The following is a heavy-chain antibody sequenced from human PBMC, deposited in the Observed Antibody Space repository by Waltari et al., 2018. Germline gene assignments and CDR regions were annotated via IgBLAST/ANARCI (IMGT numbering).Heavy chain of an antibody. CDR2: INHSGST. V-gene: IGHV4-34*01. CDR1: GGSFSGYY. J-gene: IGHJ2*01. CDR3: ARVALGYSSGWYRYFDL. D-gene: IGHD6-19*01. Sequence: QVQLQQWGAGLLKPSETLSLNCAVYGGSFSGYYWSWIRQPPGKGLECIGEINHSGSTNYNPSLKSRVTISVDTSKNQFSLKLSSVTAADTAVYYCARVALGYSSGWYRYFDLWGRGTLVTVSS.